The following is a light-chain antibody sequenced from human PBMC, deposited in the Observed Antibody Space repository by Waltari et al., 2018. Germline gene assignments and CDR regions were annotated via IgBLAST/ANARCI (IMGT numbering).Light chain of an antibody. CDR2: DAS. J-gene: IGKJ1*01. Sequence: EIVLTQSPGTLSLSPGESATLSCRATQSVGRSLAWYQQKPGQAPRLLIYDASKRATGIPERFSGGGYGTDFSLTISRLEPEDFAVYYCQMYVRLPVTFGQGTKVEIK. V-gene: IGKV3-20*01. CDR3: QMYVRLPVT. CDR1: QSVGRS.